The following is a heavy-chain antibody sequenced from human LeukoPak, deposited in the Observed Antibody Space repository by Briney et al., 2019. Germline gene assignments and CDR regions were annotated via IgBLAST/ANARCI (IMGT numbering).Heavy chain of an antibody. J-gene: IGHJ4*02. CDR3: AMAYSSSWYYFDY. D-gene: IGHD6-13*01. CDR1: GGSISSYY. CDR2: IYNSGSI. Sequence: SETLSLTCTVSGGSISSYYWSWIRQPPGKGLEWIGYIYNSGSINYNPSLKSRVTISVDTSKNQFSLKLSSVTAADTAVYYCAMAYSSSWYYFDYWGQGTLVTVSP. V-gene: IGHV4-59*01.